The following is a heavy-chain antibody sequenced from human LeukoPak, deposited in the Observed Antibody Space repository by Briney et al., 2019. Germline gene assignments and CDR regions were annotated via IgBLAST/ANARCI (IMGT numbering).Heavy chain of an antibody. V-gene: IGHV1-18*04. D-gene: IGHD3-10*01. CDR3: ARSGLWGSGSYTYDY. CDR2: ISAYNGNT. CDR1: GDTFTSSG. Sequence: EPTLSLSCKTAGDTFTSSGDSWGRQAPGQGLEWMGWISAYNGNTNYAQKLQGRVTMTTDTSTSTAYMELRSLRSDDTAVYYCARSGLWGSGSYTYDYWGQGTLVTVSS. J-gene: IGHJ4*02.